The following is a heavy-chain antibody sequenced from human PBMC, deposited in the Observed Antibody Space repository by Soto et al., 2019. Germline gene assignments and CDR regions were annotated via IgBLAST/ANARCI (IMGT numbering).Heavy chain of an antibody. J-gene: IGHJ4*02. CDR1: GFTFDDYT. V-gene: IGHV3-43*01. D-gene: IGHD3-10*01. CDR3: AKDIRYGSGSYPDY. Sequence: GGSLRLSCAASGFTFDDYTMHCVRQAPGKGLEWVSLISWDGGSTYYADSVKGRFTISRDNSKNSLYLQMNSLRTEDTALYYCAKDIRYGSGSYPDYWGQGTLVTVSS. CDR2: ISWDGGST.